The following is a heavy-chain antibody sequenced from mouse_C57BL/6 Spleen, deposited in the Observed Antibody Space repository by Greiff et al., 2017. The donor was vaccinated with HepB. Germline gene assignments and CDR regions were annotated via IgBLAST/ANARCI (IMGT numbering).Heavy chain of an antibody. J-gene: IGHJ2*01. D-gene: IGHD1-1*01. CDR3: ARKTTVVEDY. V-gene: IGHV1-50*01. CDR1: GYTFTSYW. Sequence: QVQLQQPGAELVKPGASVKLSCKASGYTFTSYWMQWVKQRPGQGLEWIGEIDPSDSYTNYNQKFKGKATLTVDTSSSTASMQLSSLTSEDSAVYYCARKTTVVEDYWGQGTTLTVSS. CDR2: IDPSDSYT.